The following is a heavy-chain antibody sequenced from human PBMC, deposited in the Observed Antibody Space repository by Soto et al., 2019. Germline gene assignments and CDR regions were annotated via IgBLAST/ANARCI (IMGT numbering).Heavy chain of an antibody. J-gene: IGHJ4*02. V-gene: IGHV3-33*01. D-gene: IGHD3-16*01. CDR1: GVAFSTKG. Sequence: GGSLRLSCEASGVAFSTKGINWVRQTPGKVPEWVVIIWHDGSNKYYSDSVKGRVTISRDYSKNSVYLQMDSLRVEDTAIYYCVSHGGDWPYYFDYWGQGTLVTVSS. CDR2: IWHDGSNK. CDR3: VSHGGDWPYYFDY.